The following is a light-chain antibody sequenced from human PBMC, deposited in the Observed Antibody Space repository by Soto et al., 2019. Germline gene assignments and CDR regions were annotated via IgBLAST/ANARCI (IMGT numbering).Light chain of an antibody. CDR1: SSDVGGYNY. V-gene: IGLV2-14*01. CDR2: DVS. Sequence: QSALTQPASVSGSPGQSITISCTGTSSDVGGYNYVSWYQQHPGKAPKLMMYDVSNPPSGVSNRFSGSKSGNTASLTISGLQAEDEADYYCSSYTSSSTVFGGGTKLTVL. CDR3: SSYTSSSTV. J-gene: IGLJ2*01.